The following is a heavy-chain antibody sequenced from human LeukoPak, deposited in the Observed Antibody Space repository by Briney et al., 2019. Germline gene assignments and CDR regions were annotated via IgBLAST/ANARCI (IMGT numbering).Heavy chain of an antibody. CDR1: GFTFSNYA. CDR2: ISGSGGTT. Sequence: GGSLRLSCAVSGFTFSNYAMSWVRQAPGKGLEWVSSISGSGGTTYSADSVKGRFTISRDNSKNTVSLQMNSLRAEDTAAYYCAKGVAARPYYYYGMDVWGPGTTVTVSS. CDR3: AKGVAARPYYYYGMDV. J-gene: IGHJ6*02. D-gene: IGHD6-6*01. V-gene: IGHV3-23*01.